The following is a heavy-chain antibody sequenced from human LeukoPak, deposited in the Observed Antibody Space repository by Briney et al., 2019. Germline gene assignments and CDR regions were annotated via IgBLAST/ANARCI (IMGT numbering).Heavy chain of an antibody. CDR3: ARGDGDYGYYMDV. J-gene: IGHJ6*03. CDR2: IYHSGST. CDR1: GGSISSSSYY. V-gene: IGHV4-39*07. D-gene: IGHD4-17*01. Sequence: SETLSLTCTVSGGSISSSSYYWGWIRQPPGKGLEWIGSIYHSGSTNYNPSLKSRVTISVDKSKNQFSLKLSSVTAADTAVYYCARGDGDYGYYMDVWGKGTTVTVSS.